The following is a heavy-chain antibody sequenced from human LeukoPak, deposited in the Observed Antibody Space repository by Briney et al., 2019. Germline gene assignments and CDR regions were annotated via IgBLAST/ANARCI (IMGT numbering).Heavy chain of an antibody. D-gene: IGHD1-26*01. V-gene: IGHV3-53*01. Sequence: GGSLRLSCATSGFTVSSNYMSWVRQAPGKGLEWVSVIYSGGSTYYADSVKGRFTISRDNSKNTLYLQMNSLRAEDTAVYYCARGVGSGSRLRAGDYWGQGTLVTVSS. CDR2: IYSGGST. J-gene: IGHJ4*02. CDR1: GFTVSSNY. CDR3: ARGVGSGSRLRAGDY.